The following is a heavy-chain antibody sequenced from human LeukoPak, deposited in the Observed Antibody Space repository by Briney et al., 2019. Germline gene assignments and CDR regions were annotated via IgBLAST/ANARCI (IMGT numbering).Heavy chain of an antibody. Sequence: GASVKVSCKASGYTFTGYYMHWVRQAPGQGLEWMGWINPNSGGTNYAQKFQGRVTMTRDTSISTAYMELSRLRSDDTAVYYCARDIQMPSSGWPHFDPWGQGTLVTVSS. CDR1: GYTFTGYY. CDR2: INPNSGGT. J-gene: IGHJ5*02. CDR3: ARDIQMPSSGWPHFDP. D-gene: IGHD6-19*01. V-gene: IGHV1-2*02.